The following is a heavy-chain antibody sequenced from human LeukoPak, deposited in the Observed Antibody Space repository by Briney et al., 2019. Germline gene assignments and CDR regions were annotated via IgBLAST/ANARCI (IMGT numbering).Heavy chain of an antibody. CDR2: VSAYNGNT. Sequence: ASVKVSCKASGYTFSSYSISWVRHAPGQGLEWMGWVSAYNGNTNYAQKLQGRVTMTTDTSTSTAYMELRNLRSDDTAVYYCANYGYNSFDYWGQGTLVIVSS. D-gene: IGHD5-24*01. V-gene: IGHV1-18*01. J-gene: IGHJ4*02. CDR1: GYTFSSYS. CDR3: ANYGYNSFDY.